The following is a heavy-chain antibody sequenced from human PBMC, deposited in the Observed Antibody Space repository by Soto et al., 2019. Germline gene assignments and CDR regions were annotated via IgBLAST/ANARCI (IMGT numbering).Heavy chain of an antibody. J-gene: IGHJ5*02. CDR1: GGSFSGYY. D-gene: IGHD3-9*01. V-gene: IGHV4-34*01. CDR3: ARLDDILTGSPNWFDP. CDR2: INHSGST. Sequence: ETLSLTCAVYGGSFSGYYWSWIRQPPGKGLEWIGEINHSGSTNYNPSLKSRVTISVDTSKNQFSLKLSSVTAADTAVYYCARLDDILTGSPNWFDPWGQGTLVTVSS.